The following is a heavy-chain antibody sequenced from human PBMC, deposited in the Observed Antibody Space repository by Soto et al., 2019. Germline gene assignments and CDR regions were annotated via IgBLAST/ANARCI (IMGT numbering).Heavy chain of an antibody. D-gene: IGHD4-17*01. CDR1: GYTFTSYY. V-gene: IGHV1-46*03. CDR3: ARDVTTVTTMYNWFDP. Sequence: GASVKISCTASGYTFTSYYMHGVRQAPGQGLEWMGIINPSGGSTSYAQKFQGRVTMTRDTSTSTVYMELSSLRSEDTAVYYCARDVTTVTTMYNWFDPWGQGTLVTVSS. CDR2: INPSGGST. J-gene: IGHJ5*02.